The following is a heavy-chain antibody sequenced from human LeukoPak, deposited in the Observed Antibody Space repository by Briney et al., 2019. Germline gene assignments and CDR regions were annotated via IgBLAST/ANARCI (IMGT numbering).Heavy chain of an antibody. V-gene: IGHV4-39*07. CDR2: IYYSGST. J-gene: IGHJ4*02. CDR3: ANRIAAAGTPFDY. D-gene: IGHD6-13*01. CDR1: GGSISSSSYY. Sequence: SETLSLTCTVSGGSISSSSYYWGWIRQPPGKGLEWIGSIYYSGSTYYNPSLKSRVTISVDTSKNQFSLKLSSVTAADTAVYYCANRIAAAGTPFDYWGQGTLVTVSS.